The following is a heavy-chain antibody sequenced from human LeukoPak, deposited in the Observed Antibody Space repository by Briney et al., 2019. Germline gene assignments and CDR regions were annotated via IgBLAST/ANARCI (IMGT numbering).Heavy chain of an antibody. V-gene: IGHV1-18*01. J-gene: IGHJ6*02. Sequence: ASVKVSCKASGYTFTNYGISWVRQAPGQGLEWMAWIGTYNHDTNYAQKFRGRVTLTTDTSTSTAYMELRSLRSDDTAVYYCAREPRGYSYGSLEANQYYYGMDVWGQGTTVTVSS. CDR3: AREPRGYSYGSLEANQYYYGMDV. CDR1: GYTFTNYG. D-gene: IGHD5-18*01. CDR2: IGTYNHDT.